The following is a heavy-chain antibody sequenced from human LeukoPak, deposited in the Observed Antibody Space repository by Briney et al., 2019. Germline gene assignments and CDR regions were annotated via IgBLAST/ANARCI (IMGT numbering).Heavy chain of an antibody. V-gene: IGHV4-59*08. CDR2: IYYSGST. J-gene: IGHJ3*02. D-gene: IGHD4-17*01. CDR3: ARQSTVTLAFDI. Sequence: PSETLSLTCTVSGGSISSYYWSWIRQPPGKGLEWIGYIYYSGSTNYNPSLKSQVTISVDTSKNQFSLKLSSVTAADTAVYYCARQSTVTLAFDIWGQGTMVTVSS. CDR1: GGSISSYY.